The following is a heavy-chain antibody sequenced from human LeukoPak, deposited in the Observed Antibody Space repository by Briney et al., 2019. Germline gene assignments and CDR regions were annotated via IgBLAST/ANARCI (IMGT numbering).Heavy chain of an antibody. V-gene: IGHV4-34*01. CDR3: ARGVYIAAAQYGY. D-gene: IGHD6-13*01. J-gene: IGHJ4*02. CDR2: INHSGGT. Sequence: SETLSLTCAVYGGSFSGYYWSWICQPPGKGLEWIGEINHSGGTNYNPSLKSRVTISVDTSKNQFSLKLSSVTAADTTVYYCARGVYIAAAQYGYWGQGTLVTVSS. CDR1: GGSFSGYY.